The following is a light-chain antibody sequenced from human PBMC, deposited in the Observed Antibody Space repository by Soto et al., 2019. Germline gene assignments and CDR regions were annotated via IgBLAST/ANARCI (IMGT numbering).Light chain of an antibody. V-gene: IGKV1-5*01. CDR3: QQYHSYFRALT. CDR2: DAS. CDR1: QSISSW. Sequence: DLHMTQSPSTLSASVGDRVTITCRASQSISSWLAWYQQKPGKAPKLLIYDASSLESGVPSRFSGSGSGTEFTLTISSLQPDDFATYYCQQYHSYFRALTFGGGTKVDI. J-gene: IGKJ4*01.